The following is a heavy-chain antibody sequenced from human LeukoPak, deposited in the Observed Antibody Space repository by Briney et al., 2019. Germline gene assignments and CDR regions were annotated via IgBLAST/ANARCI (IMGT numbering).Heavy chain of an antibody. CDR1: GGSITTSSYY. V-gene: IGHV4-39*01. Sequence: PSETLSLTCTVSGGSITTSSYYWGWIRQPPGKGLEWIGIIYYSGSTYYNPSLKGRVTISVDTSKNQFSMKLSSVTAADTAVYYCARAFRARYFDLWGRGTLVTVSS. CDR3: ARAFRARYFDL. CDR2: IYYSGST. J-gene: IGHJ2*01. D-gene: IGHD2/OR15-2a*01.